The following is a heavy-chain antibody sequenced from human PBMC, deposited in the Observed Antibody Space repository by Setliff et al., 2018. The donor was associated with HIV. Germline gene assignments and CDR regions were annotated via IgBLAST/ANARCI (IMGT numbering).Heavy chain of an antibody. CDR3: ARVDVLLAYAANPRVGALDH. J-gene: IGHJ4*02. CDR2: ISSDGNKK. Sequence: PGESLKISCAVSGIIFSDYTMHWVRQAPGKGLEWVAVISSDGNKKYYADSVKGRFTISRDNAKNMLFLQMNSLRSADTGTYYCARVDVLLAYAANPRVGALDHWGQGTLVTVSS. D-gene: IGHD2-8*02. V-gene: IGHV3-30*04. CDR1: GIIFSDYT.